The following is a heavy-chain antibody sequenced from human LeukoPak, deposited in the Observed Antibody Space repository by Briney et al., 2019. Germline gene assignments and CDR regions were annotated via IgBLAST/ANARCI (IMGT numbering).Heavy chain of an antibody. CDR2: IYYSGNT. V-gene: IGHV4-39*07. CDR1: GGSVSSSNYY. Sequence: PSETLSLTCTVSGGSVSSSNYYWGWIRQPPGKGLEWIGSIYYSGNTFYNPSLKSRVTISVDTSKNQFSLKLSSVTAADTAVYYCARVGYYGSGSYLYYFDCWGQGTLVTVSS. CDR3: ARVGYYGSGSYLYYFDC. J-gene: IGHJ4*02. D-gene: IGHD3-10*01.